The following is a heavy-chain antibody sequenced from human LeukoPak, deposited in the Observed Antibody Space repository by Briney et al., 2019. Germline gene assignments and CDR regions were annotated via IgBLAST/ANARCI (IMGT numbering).Heavy chain of an antibody. CDR2: IGRSGGDT. D-gene: IGHD3-16*02. CDR3: ARVSMSGPFDY. V-gene: IGHV3-64*01. CDR1: GFTFSSNW. J-gene: IGHJ4*02. Sequence: GGSLRLSCAASGFTFSSNWMHWVRQAPGKGPEYVSAIGRSGGDTYYANSVKGRFTISRDNSRNTLYLQMGSLRPDDMAVYYCARVSMSGPFDYWGQGTLVAVSS.